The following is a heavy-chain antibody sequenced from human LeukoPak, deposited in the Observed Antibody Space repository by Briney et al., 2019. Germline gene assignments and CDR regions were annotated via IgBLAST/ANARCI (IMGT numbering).Heavy chain of an antibody. V-gene: IGHV3-30*04. CDR2: VSFAGSNK. CDR3: ARDLEVDCSSTSCYDYYFYYGMDV. D-gene: IGHD2-2*01. Sequence: GRSLRLSCAASGFTFSSYAMHWVRQAPGKGLEWVAVVSFAGSNKYYADSVKGRFTISRDNSKNTLYLRMNDLRAEDTAVYYCARDLEVDCSSTSCYDYYFYYGMDVWGQGTTVTVSS. CDR1: GFTFSSYA. J-gene: IGHJ6*02.